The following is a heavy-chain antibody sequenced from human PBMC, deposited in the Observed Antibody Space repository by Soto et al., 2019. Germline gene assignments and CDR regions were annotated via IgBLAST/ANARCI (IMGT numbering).Heavy chain of an antibody. Sequence: GGSLRLSCAASGFTFSSYGMHWVRQAPGKGLEWVAVIWYDGSNKYYADSVKGRFTISRDNSKNTLYLQMNSLRAEDTAVYYCARDEEITMVRGVIIPDHDAFDIWGQGTMVTVSS. CDR3: ARDEEITMVRGVIIPDHDAFDI. CDR1: GFTFSSYG. J-gene: IGHJ3*02. D-gene: IGHD3-10*01. V-gene: IGHV3-33*01. CDR2: IWYDGSNK.